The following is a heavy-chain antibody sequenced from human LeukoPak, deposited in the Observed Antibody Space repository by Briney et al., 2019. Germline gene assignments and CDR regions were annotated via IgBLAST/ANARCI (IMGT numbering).Heavy chain of an antibody. CDR3: ARMSSDAFDI. D-gene: IGHD2-15*01. CDR2: ISSSGSTI. Sequence: AGGSLRLSCAASGFTFSDYYMSWVRQAPGKGMEWVSYISSSGSTIYYADSVKGRFTISRDNAKNSLYLQMNSLRAEDTAVYYCARMSSDAFDIWGQGTMVTVSS. CDR1: GFTFSDYY. V-gene: IGHV3-11*01. J-gene: IGHJ3*02.